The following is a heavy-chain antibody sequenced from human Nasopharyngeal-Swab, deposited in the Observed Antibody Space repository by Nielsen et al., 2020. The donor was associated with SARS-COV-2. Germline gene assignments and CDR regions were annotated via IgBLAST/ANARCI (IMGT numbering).Heavy chain of an antibody. CDR1: GFSITTYG. J-gene: IGHJ4*02. CDR3: AKRDDYYESSGLGD. Sequence: GGSLRLSCSASGFSITTYGMTWVRQAPGKGLEWVSGISELGSGIYYADSVWGWFTISRDNSKNTLYLQMNSLRAEDTAVYYCAKRDDYYESSGLGDWGQGTLVTVSS. V-gene: IGHV3-23*01. D-gene: IGHD3-22*01. CDR2: ISELGSGI.